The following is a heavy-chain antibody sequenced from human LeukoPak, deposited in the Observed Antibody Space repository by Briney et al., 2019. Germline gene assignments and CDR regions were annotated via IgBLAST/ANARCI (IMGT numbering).Heavy chain of an antibody. CDR1: EFTFNNYA. Sequence: GGSLRLSCVASEFTFNNYAMAWVRQGPGKGLEWVSSISGSGGNTYYADSVKGRFTISRDNSKNTLYLQMNSLRADDTAVYYCANSAKDSSGYYLTLDYWGQGTLVTVSS. CDR3: ANSAKDSSGYYLTLDY. D-gene: IGHD3-22*01. CDR2: ISGSGGNT. J-gene: IGHJ4*02. V-gene: IGHV3-23*01.